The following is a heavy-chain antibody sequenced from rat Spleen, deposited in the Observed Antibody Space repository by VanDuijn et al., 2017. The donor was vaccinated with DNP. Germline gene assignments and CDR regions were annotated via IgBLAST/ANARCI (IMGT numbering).Heavy chain of an antibody. D-gene: IGHD3-8*01. J-gene: IGHJ1*01. CDR1: GFTFNKYW. CDR2: ITNTGDST. V-gene: IGHV5-31*01. CDR3: TSNPHIRTAAPFDY. Sequence: EVQLVESGGGLVQPGRSLKVSCVASGFTFNKYWMTWIRQAPGKGLEWVASITNTGDSTYYSDSVKGRFSISRDNARRTLYLQVNSLRSEDTATYYCTSNPHIRTAAPFDYWGPGTMVTVSS.